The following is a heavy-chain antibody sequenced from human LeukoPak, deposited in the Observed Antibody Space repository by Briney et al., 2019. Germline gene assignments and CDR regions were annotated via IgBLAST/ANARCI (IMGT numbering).Heavy chain of an antibody. CDR1: GFTFSSYG. V-gene: IGHV3-30*18. Sequence: GRSLRLSCAASGFTFSSYGMHWVRQAPGKGLEWVAVISYDGSNKYYADSVKGRFTISRDNSKDTLYLQMNSLRAEDTAVYYCAKDIHSDYGDYLPVGYWGQGTLVSVFS. CDR2: ISYDGSNK. CDR3: AKDIHSDYGDYLPVGY. J-gene: IGHJ4*02. D-gene: IGHD4-17*01.